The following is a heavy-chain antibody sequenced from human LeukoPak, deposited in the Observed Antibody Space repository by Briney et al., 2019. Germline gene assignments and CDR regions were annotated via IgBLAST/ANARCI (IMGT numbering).Heavy chain of an antibody. J-gene: IGHJ4*02. CDR1: GGSISSYY. V-gene: IGHV4-59*08. CDR3: ARQRSSAGQNFDY. CDR2: IHYSGST. D-gene: IGHD6-13*01. Sequence: SETLSLTCTVSGGSISSYYWSWIRQPPGKGLEWIGNIHYSGSTKYNPSLKSRVTLSLDTSKNQFSLKVISVTAADTAVYYCARQRSSAGQNFDYWGQGTLVTVSS.